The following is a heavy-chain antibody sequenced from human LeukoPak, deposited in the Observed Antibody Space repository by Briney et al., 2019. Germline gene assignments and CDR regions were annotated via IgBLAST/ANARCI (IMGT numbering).Heavy chain of an antibody. CDR2: INHSGST. V-gene: IGHV4-34*01. CDR1: GGSISSYY. D-gene: IGHD3-10*01. Sequence: SETLSLTCTVSGGSISSYYWSWIRQPPGKGLEWIGEINHSGSTNYNPSLKSRVTISVDTSKNQFSLKLSSVTAAGTAVYYCATRGLWAWGQGTLVTVSS. CDR3: ATRGLWA. J-gene: IGHJ5*02.